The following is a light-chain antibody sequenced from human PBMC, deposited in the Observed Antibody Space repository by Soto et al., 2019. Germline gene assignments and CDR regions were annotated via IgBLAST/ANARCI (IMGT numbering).Light chain of an antibody. CDR3: QHYGSSPLT. CDR1: QSVPGSH. J-gene: IGKJ4*01. V-gene: IGKV3-20*01. Sequence: IVLRQSPGTLSLSPGERATLSFRASQSVPGSHLAWYQQKPGQAPRLLLYGASTRATGIPDRFSGSGSGTDFTLTISRVEPEDFAVFYCQHYGSSPLTFGGGTKVDIK. CDR2: GAS.